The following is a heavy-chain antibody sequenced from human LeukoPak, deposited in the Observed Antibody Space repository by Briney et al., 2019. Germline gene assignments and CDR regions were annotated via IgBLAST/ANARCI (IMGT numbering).Heavy chain of an antibody. CDR2: MNPNGGNT. CDR3: ARAPRITMVRGVIYWFDP. Sequence: ASVKVSCKASGYTFTSYDINWVRQATGQGLEWMGWMNPNGGNTGYAQKFQGRVTITRNTSISTAYMELSSLRSEDTAVYSCARAPRITMVRGVIYWFDPWGQGTLVTVSS. V-gene: IGHV1-8*03. CDR1: GYTFTSYD. D-gene: IGHD3-10*01. J-gene: IGHJ5*02.